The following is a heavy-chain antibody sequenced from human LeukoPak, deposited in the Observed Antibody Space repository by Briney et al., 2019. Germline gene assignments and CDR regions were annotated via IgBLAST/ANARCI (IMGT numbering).Heavy chain of an antibody. Sequence: GGSLRLSCAASGFTFSTYSMNWVRQAPGKGLEWVSSITRSSYIYYADSVKGRFAISRDNARNSLWLQMNSLRAEDTAVYYCARAPVAGYFDYWGQGTLVTVSS. CDR1: GFTFSTYS. CDR3: ARAPVAGYFDY. CDR2: ITRSSYI. V-gene: IGHV3-21*01. D-gene: IGHD6-19*01. J-gene: IGHJ4*02.